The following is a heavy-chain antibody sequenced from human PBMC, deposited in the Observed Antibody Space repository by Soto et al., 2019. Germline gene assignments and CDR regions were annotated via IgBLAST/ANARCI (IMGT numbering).Heavy chain of an antibody. CDR3: TRGDGDYHDGNGYLGRH. CDR1: GFTFSNYW. CDR2: IKNDGSGA. D-gene: IGHD3-22*01. J-gene: IGHJ4*02. V-gene: IGHV3-74*01. Sequence: EVQLVESVGDLVQPGGSLRLSCLASGFTFSNYWMHWVRHPPGTGLEWVSRIKNDGSGADYADSVKGRFTISRDNAKNTLYLQMNSLRVEDTAVYYCTRGDGDYHDGNGYLGRHWGQGTLVTVSS.